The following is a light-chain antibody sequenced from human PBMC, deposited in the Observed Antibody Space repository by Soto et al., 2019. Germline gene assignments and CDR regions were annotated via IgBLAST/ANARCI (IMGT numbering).Light chain of an antibody. CDR2: DVG. Sequence: QSALTQPRSVSGSPGQSVTISCTGTSSDVGGYNYVSWYQQHPGKAPKLMIYDVGKRPSGVPDRFSGSKSGNTASLTISGLQAEDEADYYCCSYAVIYIYVFGTATKLTVL. V-gene: IGLV2-11*01. CDR1: SSDVGGYNY. J-gene: IGLJ1*01. CDR3: CSYAVIYIYV.